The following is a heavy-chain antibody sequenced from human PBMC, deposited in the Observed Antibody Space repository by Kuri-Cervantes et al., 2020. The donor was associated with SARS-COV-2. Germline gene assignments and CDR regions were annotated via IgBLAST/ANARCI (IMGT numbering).Heavy chain of an antibody. Sequence: GESLKISCAASGFTFSRYHMHWVRQAPGKGLEWVTVIWNDGSNKYYADSAKGRFTISRDNSKNTLYLQMNSLRAEDTAVYYCARGTDIYDFWSGYPTEYYYYALDVWGQGTTVTVSS. D-gene: IGHD3-3*01. CDR1: GFTFSRYH. CDR2: IWNDGSNK. V-gene: IGHV3-33*01. J-gene: IGHJ6*02. CDR3: ARGTDIYDFWSGYPTEYYYYALDV.